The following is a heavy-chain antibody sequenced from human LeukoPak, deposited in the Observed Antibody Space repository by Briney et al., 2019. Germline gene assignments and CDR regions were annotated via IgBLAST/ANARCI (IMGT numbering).Heavy chain of an antibody. D-gene: IGHD4-17*01. J-gene: IGHJ3*02. Sequence: GESLKISCKGSGYSFTSYWIGWVRQMPGKGLGWMGIIYPGDSDTRYSPSFQGQVTISADKSISTAYLQWSSLKASDTAMYYCARQTGDYGSYDAFDIWGQGTMVTVSS. CDR3: ARQTGDYGSYDAFDI. CDR1: GYSFTSYW. CDR2: IYPGDSDT. V-gene: IGHV5-51*01.